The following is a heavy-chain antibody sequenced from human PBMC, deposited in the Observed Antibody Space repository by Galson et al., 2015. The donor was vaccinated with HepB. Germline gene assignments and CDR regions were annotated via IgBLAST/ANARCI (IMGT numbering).Heavy chain of an antibody. Sequence: SLRLSCAASGFTFSSYAMSWVRQAPGKGLEWVSAISGSGGSTYYADSVKGRFTISRDNSKNTLYLQMNSLRAEDTAVYYCAKARYGDYYYYGMDVWGQGTTVTVSS. CDR3: AKARYGDYYYYGMDV. CDR1: GFTFSSYA. CDR2: ISGSGGST. J-gene: IGHJ6*02. V-gene: IGHV3-23*01. D-gene: IGHD4-17*01.